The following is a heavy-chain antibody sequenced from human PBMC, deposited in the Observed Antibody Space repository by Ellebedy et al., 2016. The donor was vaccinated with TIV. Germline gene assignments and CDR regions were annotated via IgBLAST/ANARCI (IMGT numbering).Heavy chain of an antibody. CDR1: GYSFSSYW. V-gene: IGHV5-51*01. D-gene: IGHD3-10*01. CDR2: IFPCDSDT. CDR3: ARTTFSGIDAFHI. J-gene: IGHJ3*02. Sequence: GESLKISCKASGYSFSSYWIAWVRQMPGKGLEWMGIIFPCDSDTKYSPSFEGQVTISADKSINTAYLQWNSLKASDTAMYYCARTTFSGIDAFHIWGQGTAVAVSS.